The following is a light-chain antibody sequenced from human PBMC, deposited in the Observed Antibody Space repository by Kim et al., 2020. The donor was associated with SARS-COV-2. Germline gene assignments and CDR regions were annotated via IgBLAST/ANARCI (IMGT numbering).Light chain of an antibody. V-gene: IGKV1-33*01. CDR1: EVISNN. CDR2: EAS. J-gene: IGKJ2*01. Sequence: ANGRNTVTVTCRVREVISNNINRYRQRPRKAPELLIYEASNLKTGIPARFTGSGSGTDFTLSISSLQPEDMGKYYCQQNDNLPYTFGQGTKLEI. CDR3: QQNDNLPYT.